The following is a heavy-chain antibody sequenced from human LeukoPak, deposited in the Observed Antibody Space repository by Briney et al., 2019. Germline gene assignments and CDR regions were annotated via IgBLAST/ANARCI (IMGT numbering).Heavy chain of an antibody. J-gene: IGHJ5*02. CDR2: IYYSGST. Sequence: SETLSLPCTVSGGSISSYYWSWLRQPPGKGLEWVGYIYYSGSTNYNPSLKSRVTISVDTSKNQFSLKLSSVTAADTAVYYCARDRGYYTGYNWFDPWGQGTLVTVSS. V-gene: IGHV4-59*01. D-gene: IGHD3-3*01. CDR1: GGSISSYY. CDR3: ARDRGYYTGYNWFDP.